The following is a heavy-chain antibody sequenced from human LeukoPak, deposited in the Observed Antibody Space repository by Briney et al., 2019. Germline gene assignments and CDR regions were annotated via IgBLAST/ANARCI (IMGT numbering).Heavy chain of an antibody. Sequence: GSLRLSCAASGLTVYSNYMNWIRQPPGKGLEWIGYIYYSGSTNYNPSLKSRVPISVDTSNNQLSQKLSSMPAADTAVYYCARGRVWFGDYWGEGTVVSVS. D-gene: IGHD3-10*01. CDR2: IYYSGST. J-gene: IGHJ4*02. V-gene: IGHV4-59*02. CDR1: GLTVYSNY. CDR3: ARGRVWFGDY.